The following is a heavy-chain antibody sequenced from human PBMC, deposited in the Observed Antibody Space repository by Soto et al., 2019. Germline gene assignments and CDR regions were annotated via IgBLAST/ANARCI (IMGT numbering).Heavy chain of an antibody. CDR2: IYYRGNA. Sequence: QLQLQESGPGLVKPSETLSLTCSVSDDSINSDKYYWGWIRQPPGKGLDWIGSIYYRGNAYYNPSLQTRVTISLDKSKRQFSLKLNSVTAADSAVYFCARLEGLATISYYFDFWGPGALVTVSS. D-gene: IGHD5-12*01. CDR3: ARLEGLATISYYFDF. V-gene: IGHV4-39*01. CDR1: DDSINSDKYY. J-gene: IGHJ4*02.